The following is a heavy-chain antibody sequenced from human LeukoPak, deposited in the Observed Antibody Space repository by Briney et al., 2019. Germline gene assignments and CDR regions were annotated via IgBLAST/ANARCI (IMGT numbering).Heavy chain of an antibody. CDR1: GYTFSNYG. D-gene: IGHD6-19*01. V-gene: IGHV1-18*01. CDR3: ARSLRGWSSHVHY. CDR2: ISANNGNT. Sequence: ASVKVSFKASGYTFSNYGITWVRQAPGQGLEWMGWISANNGNTKYAQIVQGRVTMTTDTTTSTSYMELRSLRTDNTAVYYCARSLRGWSSHVHYWGQGTLVTVSS. J-gene: IGHJ4*02.